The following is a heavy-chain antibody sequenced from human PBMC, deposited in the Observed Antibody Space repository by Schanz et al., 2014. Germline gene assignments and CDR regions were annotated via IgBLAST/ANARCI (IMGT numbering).Heavy chain of an antibody. V-gene: IGHV3-74*02. CDR1: GFTFSSYA. J-gene: IGHJ4*02. CDR3: ARDHTTESYYSAGPPIDY. D-gene: IGHD1-26*01. CDR2: IKSDGSST. Sequence: EVQLLESGGGLVQPGGSLRLSCAASGFTFSSYAMSWVRQAPGKGLVWVSRIKSDGSSTSYADSVKGRFTISRDNAKNTLFLQMNSLRAEDTAVYYCARDHTTESYYSAGPPIDYWGQGTLLTVSS.